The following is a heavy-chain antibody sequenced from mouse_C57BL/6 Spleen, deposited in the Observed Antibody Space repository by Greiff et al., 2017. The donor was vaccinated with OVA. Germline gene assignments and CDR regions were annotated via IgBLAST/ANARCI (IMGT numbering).Heavy chain of an antibody. V-gene: IGHV1-82*01. CDR2: IYPGDGDT. Sequence: QVQQQSGPELVKPGASVKISCKASGYAFSSSWMNWVKQRPGKGLEWIGRIYPGDGDTNYKGKFKGKATLTADKSSSTAYMQLSSLTSEDSAVYFCARSYGSSFDYWGQGTTLTVSS. J-gene: IGHJ2*01. CDR1: GYAFSSSW. D-gene: IGHD1-1*01. CDR3: ARSYGSSFDY.